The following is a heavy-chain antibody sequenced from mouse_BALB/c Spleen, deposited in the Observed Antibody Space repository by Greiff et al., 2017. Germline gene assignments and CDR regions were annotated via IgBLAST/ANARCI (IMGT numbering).Heavy chain of an antibody. CDR1: GYSITSGYY. CDR3: AIYYGYAWFAY. J-gene: IGHJ3*01. CDR2: ISYDGSN. V-gene: IGHV3-6*02. D-gene: IGHD2-2*01. Sequence: EVQLQESGPGLVKPSQSLPLTCSVTGYSITSGYYWNWIRQFPGNKLEWMGYISYDGSNNYNPSLKNRISITRDTSKNQFFLKLNSVTTEDTATYYCAIYYGYAWFAYWGQGTLVTVSA.